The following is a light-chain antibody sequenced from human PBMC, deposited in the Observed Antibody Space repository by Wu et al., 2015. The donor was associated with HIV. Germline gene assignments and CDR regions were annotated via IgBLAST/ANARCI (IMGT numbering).Light chain of an antibody. CDR3: QQYGSSPRT. Sequence: EIVLTQSPGTLSLSPGERATLSCRASQSFSSTHLAWYQQKPGQAPRLLINAASRRASGIPDRFTGSGSGTDFTLTISRLEPEDFAVYYCQQYGSSPRTFGQGTKVEIK. CDR2: AAS. J-gene: IGKJ1*01. V-gene: IGKV3-20*01. CDR1: QSFSSTH.